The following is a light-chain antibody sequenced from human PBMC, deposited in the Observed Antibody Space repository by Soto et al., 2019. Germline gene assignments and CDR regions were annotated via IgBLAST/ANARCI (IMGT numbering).Light chain of an antibody. Sequence: QSVLTQPPSASGSPGQSVTISCTGTSSDVGGYNYVSWYQQHPGKAPKLMIYEVFKRPSGVPDRFSGSKSGNTASLTVSGLQAEDEADYYCSSYAGSNNFDVFGTGTKGTVL. J-gene: IGLJ1*01. V-gene: IGLV2-8*01. CDR1: SSDVGGYNY. CDR3: SSYAGSNNFDV. CDR2: EVF.